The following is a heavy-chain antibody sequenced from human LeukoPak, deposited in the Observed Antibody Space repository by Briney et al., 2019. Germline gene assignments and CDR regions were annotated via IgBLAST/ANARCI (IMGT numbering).Heavy chain of an antibody. CDR2: IYYSGST. Sequence: PSETLSLTCTVSGGSISSYYWSWIRQPPGKGLEWIGYIYYSGSTNYNPSLKSRVTISVDTSKNQFSLKLSSVTAADTAVYYCARGSLLGRHTYYYGMDVWGQGTTVTVSS. D-gene: IGHD6-13*01. J-gene: IGHJ6*02. CDR3: ARGSLLGRHTYYYGMDV. CDR1: GGSISSYY. V-gene: IGHV4-59*01.